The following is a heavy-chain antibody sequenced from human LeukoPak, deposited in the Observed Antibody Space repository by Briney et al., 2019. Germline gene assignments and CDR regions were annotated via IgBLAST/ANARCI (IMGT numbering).Heavy chain of an antibody. J-gene: IGHJ4*02. D-gene: IGHD6-13*01. CDR2: ISGSGGST. Sequence: GGSLRLSCAASGFTFSSYAMSWVRQAPGKGPEWVSAISGSGGSTYYADSVKGRFTISRDNSKNTLYLQMNSLRAEDTAVYYCAKVGQQLVYFDYWGQGTLVTVSS. CDR1: GFTFSSYA. CDR3: AKVGQQLVYFDY. V-gene: IGHV3-23*01.